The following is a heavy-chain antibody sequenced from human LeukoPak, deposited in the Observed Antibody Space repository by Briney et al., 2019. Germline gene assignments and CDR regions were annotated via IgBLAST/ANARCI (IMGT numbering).Heavy chain of an antibody. J-gene: IGHJ5*02. CDR3: ASGPYKSASSWLDP. V-gene: IGHV1-2*02. CDR1: GYTFTGYY. CDR2: INPNNGGT. D-gene: IGHD1-14*01. Sequence: ASVKVSCKASGYTFTGYYIHWVRQAPGQGLEWMGWINPNNGGTKYAQKFQGRVTMTRDTSISTAYMELSRLRSDDTAVYYCASGPYKSASSWLDPWGQGTLVTVSS.